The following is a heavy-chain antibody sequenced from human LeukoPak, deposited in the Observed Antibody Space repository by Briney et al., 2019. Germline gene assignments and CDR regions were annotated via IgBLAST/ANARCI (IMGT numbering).Heavy chain of an antibody. Sequence: GGSLRLSCAASGFTFSSYGMHWVRQAPGKGLEWVAFIHFDGSNQYYADSVKGRFTISRDNSKNTLYLQMNSLRDEDTAVYYCAKDQPIAAQAGEAFDIWGQGTMVTVSS. D-gene: IGHD6-6*01. CDR2: IHFDGSNQ. CDR3: AKDQPIAAQAGEAFDI. J-gene: IGHJ3*02. CDR1: GFTFSSYG. V-gene: IGHV3-30*02.